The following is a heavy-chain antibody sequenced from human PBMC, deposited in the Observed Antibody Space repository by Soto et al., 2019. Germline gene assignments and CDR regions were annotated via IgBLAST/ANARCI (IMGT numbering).Heavy chain of an antibody. D-gene: IGHD3-10*01. CDR1: GGSFSGYQ. Sequence: QVQLQQWGAGLLKPSETLSLTCAVSGGSFSGYQWTWIRQTPGKGLEGIGEINDSGNINYNPSLKSRVTILVDTAKKQISLKLSSVTAADTAVYYCARGLILWFGELSRRGGYYYYMDVWGKGTTVTVSS. CDR2: INDSGNI. J-gene: IGHJ6*03. V-gene: IGHV4-34*01. CDR3: ARGLILWFGELSRRGGYYYYMDV.